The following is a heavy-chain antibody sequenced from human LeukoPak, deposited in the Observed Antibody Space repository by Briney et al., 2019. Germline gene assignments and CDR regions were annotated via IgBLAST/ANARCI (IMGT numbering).Heavy chain of an antibody. Sequence: RASETLSLTCTVSGYSISSGYYWGWIRQPPGKGLEWIGSIYHSGSTYYNPSLNGRVSISRDTTKNLFSLRLRSVTAADTAVYFCARGRVSSSTWYSTYYSYFYMDVWGKGTTVTISS. V-gene: IGHV4-38-2*02. J-gene: IGHJ6*03. CDR3: ARGRVSSSTWYSTYYSYFYMDV. CDR1: GYSISSGYY. D-gene: IGHD1-1*01. CDR2: IYHSGST.